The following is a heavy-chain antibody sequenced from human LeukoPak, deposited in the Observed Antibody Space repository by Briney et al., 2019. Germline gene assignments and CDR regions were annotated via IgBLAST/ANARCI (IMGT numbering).Heavy chain of an antibody. V-gene: IGHV6-1*01. J-gene: IGHJ4*02. CDR2: TYYRSKWYD. D-gene: IGHD3-16*01. CDR3: ARFDYGAPDY. Sequence: PSQTLSLTCAISGDSVSSNSAAWNWIRQSPSRGLEWLGRTYYRSKWYDDYTVSVKSRISINPDTSKNQFSLQLKSVTPEDTAIYYCARFDYGAPDYWGQGTLVTVSS. CDR1: GDSVSSNSAA.